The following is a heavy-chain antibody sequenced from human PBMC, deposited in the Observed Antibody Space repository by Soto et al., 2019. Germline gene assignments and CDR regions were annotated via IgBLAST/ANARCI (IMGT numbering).Heavy chain of an antibody. Sequence: SETLSLTCTVSGGSISSGGYYWSWIRQHPGKGLEWIGYIYYSGSTYYNPSLKSRVTISVDTSKNQFSLKLSSVTAADTAVYYCARDNYYDSSGSRNWFDPWGQGTLVTVSS. V-gene: IGHV4-31*03. CDR3: ARDNYYDSSGSRNWFDP. CDR2: IYYSGST. J-gene: IGHJ5*02. D-gene: IGHD3-22*01. CDR1: GGSISSGGYY.